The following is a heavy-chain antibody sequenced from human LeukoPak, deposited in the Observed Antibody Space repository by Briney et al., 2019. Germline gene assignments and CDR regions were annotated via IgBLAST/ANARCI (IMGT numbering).Heavy chain of an antibody. CDR2: INPNSGGT. D-gene: IGHD2-2*01. CDR1: GYTFTGYY. J-gene: IGHJ4*02. CDR3: ARGHSCCYPYAFFN. V-gene: IGHV1-2*02. Sequence: AASVKVSCTASGYTFTGYYMHWVRQAPGQGLEWMGWINPNSGGTNYAQKFQGRVTMTRDTSITTAYMELSRLTFDDTAVYYCARGHSCCYPYAFFNWGQGTLVTVSS.